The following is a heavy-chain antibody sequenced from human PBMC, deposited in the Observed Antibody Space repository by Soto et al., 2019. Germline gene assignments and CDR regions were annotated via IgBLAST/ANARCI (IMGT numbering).Heavy chain of an antibody. CDR2: ISGIGTGGYI. CDR1: GFTFSNYA. CDR3: AKSGVMDMGIIDY. J-gene: IGHJ4*02. V-gene: IGHV3-23*01. D-gene: IGHD3-16*01. Sequence: EVQLLESGGGLVQPGGSLRLSCAASGFTFSNYAMSWVRQTPGKGLEWVSAISGIGTGGYIYYADSLKGRFTSSRDISKNTLSLQMNSLTVEDTAIYYCAKSGVMDMGIIDYWGQGILVTVSS.